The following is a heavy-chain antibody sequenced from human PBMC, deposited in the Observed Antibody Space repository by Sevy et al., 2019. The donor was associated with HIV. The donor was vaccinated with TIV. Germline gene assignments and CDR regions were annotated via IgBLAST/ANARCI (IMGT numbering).Heavy chain of an antibody. D-gene: IGHD3-22*01. J-gene: IGHJ4*02. V-gene: IGHV3-30*18. CDR1: GFTFSSYA. CDR3: AKGQTDYYDTSGPVDY. CDR2: IPYDGSSK. Sequence: GGSLRLSCAASGFTFSSYAMHWVRQAPVKGLEWVAAIPYDGSSKYYADSVKGRLTISRDNSKNTLYLQMNSLRAEDTALYYCAKGQTDYYDTSGPVDYWGQGTLVTVSS.